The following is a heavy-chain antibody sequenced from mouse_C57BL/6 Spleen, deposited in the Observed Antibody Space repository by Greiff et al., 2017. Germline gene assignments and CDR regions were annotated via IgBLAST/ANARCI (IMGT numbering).Heavy chain of an antibody. D-gene: IGHD1-1*01. CDR1: GYSITSGYY. J-gene: IGHJ1*03. CDR2: ISYDGSN. V-gene: IGHV3-6*01. CDR3: ARDYYGSSSRYFDV. Sequence: EVQLQQSGPGLVKPSQSLSLTCSVTGYSITSGYYWNWIRQFPGNKLEWMGYISYDGSNNYNPSLKNRISITRDTSKNQFFLKLNSVTTEDTATYDCARDYYGSSSRYFDVWGTGTTVTVSS.